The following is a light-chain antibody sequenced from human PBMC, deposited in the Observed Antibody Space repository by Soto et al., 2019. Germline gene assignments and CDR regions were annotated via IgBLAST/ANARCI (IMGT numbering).Light chain of an antibody. Sequence: QLLLTQPPSVSEAPGQRVTISCTGSSSNIGAGYEAHWYQQVPGTAPKLLIYENNNRPSGVPDRFSGSKSGTSSSLAITGLQVEAEDEDYCQCQVCSRSVYVFGTGTKLTVL. V-gene: IGLV1-40*01. CDR1: SSNIGAGYE. CDR2: ENN. J-gene: IGLJ1*01. CDR3: QCQVCSRSVYV.